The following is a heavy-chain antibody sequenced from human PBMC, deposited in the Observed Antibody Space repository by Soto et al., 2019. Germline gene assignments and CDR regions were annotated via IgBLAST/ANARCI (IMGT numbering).Heavy chain of an antibody. D-gene: IGHD3-10*01. J-gene: IGHJ4*02. V-gene: IGHV4-31*03. CDR3: ARLAIRDTMVRGVIWYFDY. Sequence: PSGTLSLTCTVSGGSISSGGYYWSRIRPHPGKGLEWIGYIYYSGSTYYNPSLKSRVTISVDTSKNQFSLKLSSVTAADTAVYYCARLAIRDTMVRGVIWYFDYWGQGTLVTVSS. CDR1: GGSISSGGYY. CDR2: IYYSGST.